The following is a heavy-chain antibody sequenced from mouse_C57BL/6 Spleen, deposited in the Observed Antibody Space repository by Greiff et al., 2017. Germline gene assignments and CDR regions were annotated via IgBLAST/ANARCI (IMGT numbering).Heavy chain of an antibody. CDR3: ASRRYDGYYV. D-gene: IGHD2-3*01. CDR1: GYTFTDYY. CDR2: INPNNGGT. V-gene: IGHV1-26*01. J-gene: IGHJ2*01. Sequence: EVQLQQSGPELVKPGASVKISCKASGYTFTDYYMNWVKQSHGKSLEWIGAINPNNGGTSYNQKFKGKATLTVDKSSSTAYMELRSLTSEDSAVYYCASRRYDGYYVWGQGTTLTVSS.